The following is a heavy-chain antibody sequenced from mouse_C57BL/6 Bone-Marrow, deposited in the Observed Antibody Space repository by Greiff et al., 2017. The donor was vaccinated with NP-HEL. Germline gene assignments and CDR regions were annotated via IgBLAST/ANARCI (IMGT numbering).Heavy chain of an antibody. J-gene: IGHJ2*01. CDR1: GYSITSGYY. CDR2: ISYDGSN. V-gene: IGHV3-6*01. CDR3: ARGSPLFDY. Sequence: EVQVVESGPGLVKPSQSLSLTCSVTGYSITSGYYWNWIRQFPGNKLEWMGYISYDGSNNYNPSLKNRISITRDTSKNQFFLKLNSVTTEDTATYDCARGSPLFDYWGQGTTLTVSS.